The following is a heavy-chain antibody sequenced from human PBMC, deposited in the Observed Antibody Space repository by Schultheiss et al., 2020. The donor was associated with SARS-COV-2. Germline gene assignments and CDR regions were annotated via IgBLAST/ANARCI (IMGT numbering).Heavy chain of an antibody. V-gene: IGHV4-30-2*01. CDR2: INHSGTT. CDR3: ARDVLLWFGELRKNHYGMDV. D-gene: IGHD3-10*01. J-gene: IGHJ6*02. Sequence: SETLSLTCAVSGGSISSGGYSWSWIRQPPGKGLEWIGEINHSGTTNYNPSLKSRVTISVDTSKNQFSLKLSSVTAADTAVYYCARDVLLWFGELRKNHYGMDVWGQGTTVTVSS. CDR1: GGSISSGGYS.